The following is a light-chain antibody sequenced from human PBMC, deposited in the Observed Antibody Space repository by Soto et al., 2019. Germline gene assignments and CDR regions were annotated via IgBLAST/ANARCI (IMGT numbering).Light chain of an antibody. CDR2: GTS. Sequence: EIVLTQSPDTLSFSPGDRATLSCRTSQIISTVYLAWYQQKPGQPPRLLTYGTSYRAAGIPDRFIGGGSGTDFTLTITRLEPADSAVYYCQQYGSSLGTFGPGTRLEVK. CDR1: QIISTVY. V-gene: IGKV3-20*01. CDR3: QQYGSSLGT. J-gene: IGKJ2*01.